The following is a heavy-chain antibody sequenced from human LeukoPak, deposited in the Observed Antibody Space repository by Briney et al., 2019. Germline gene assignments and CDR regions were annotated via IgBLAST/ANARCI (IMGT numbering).Heavy chain of an antibody. J-gene: IGHJ4*02. CDR3: ARQTTYYDFWSGYKGAIDY. D-gene: IGHD3-3*01. Sequence: ASVKVSCKASGGTFSSYAISWVRQAPGQGLEWMGRIIPILGIANYAQKFQGRVTITADKSTSTAYMELSSLRSEDAAVYYCARQTTYYDFWSGYKGAIDYWGQGTLVTVSS. V-gene: IGHV1-69*04. CDR2: IIPILGIA. CDR1: GGTFSSYA.